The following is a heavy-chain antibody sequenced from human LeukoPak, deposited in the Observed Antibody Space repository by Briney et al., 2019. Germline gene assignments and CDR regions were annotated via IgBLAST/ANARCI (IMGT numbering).Heavy chain of an antibody. J-gene: IGHJ6*03. CDR1: GFTFNSYA. Sequence: GGSLRLSCAASGFTFNSYAMKWVRQAPGKGLEWLAVVLSDGSDQYYGDSVQGRFTVSRDNSKNTLYLQMDNLRFEDTAVYYCARVSKPGWFDYYYMDAWGKGTTVIVSS. CDR3: ARVSKPGWFDYYYMDA. CDR2: VLSDGSDQ. V-gene: IGHV3-30*04. D-gene: IGHD3-10*01.